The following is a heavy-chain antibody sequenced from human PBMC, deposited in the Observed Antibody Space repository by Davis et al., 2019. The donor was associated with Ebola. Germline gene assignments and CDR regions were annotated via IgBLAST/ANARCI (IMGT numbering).Heavy chain of an antibody. CDR1: GGSFSGYY. CDR2: INHSGST. J-gene: IGHJ4*02. V-gene: IGHV4-34*01. CDR3: AIVAAAGQGGVDY. D-gene: IGHD6-13*01. Sequence: PSETLSLTCAVYGGSFSGYYWSWIRQPPGKGLEWIGEINHSGSTNYNPSLKSRVTISVDTSKNQFSLKLSSVTAADTAVYYCAIVAAAGQGGVDYWGQGTLVTVSS.